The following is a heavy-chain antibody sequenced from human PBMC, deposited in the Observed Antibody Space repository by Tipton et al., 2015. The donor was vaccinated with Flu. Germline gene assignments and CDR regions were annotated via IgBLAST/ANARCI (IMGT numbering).Heavy chain of an antibody. CDR2: INPNSGGT. Sequence: QLVQSGAEVKKPGASVTVSCKASGYTFTGYYMHWVRQAPGQGLEWMGRINPNSGGTNLAQKFQGRVTMTRDTSISTAYMELSRLRSDDTAVYYCGREGGGGQRPHLDEWGQGTLVTVSS. CDR1: GYTFTGYY. J-gene: IGHJ4*02. CDR3: GREGGGGQRPHLDE. V-gene: IGHV1-2*06. D-gene: IGHD3-16*01.